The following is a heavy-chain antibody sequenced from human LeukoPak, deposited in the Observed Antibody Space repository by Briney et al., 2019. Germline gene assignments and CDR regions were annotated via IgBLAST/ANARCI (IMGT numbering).Heavy chain of an antibody. V-gene: IGHV3-74*01. CDR3: ARDLYRVVVVPHYFDY. CDR2: INGDGSRT. CDR1: GFTLSNYW. D-gene: IGHD3-22*01. Sequence: GGSLRLSCAASGFTLSNYWMHWVRQPPGKGLVWVSRINGDGSRTDYAESVQGRFTVSRDNAKNTLYLQLNSLRAEDTAVYYCARDLYRVVVVPHYFDYWGQGTLVTVSS. J-gene: IGHJ4*02.